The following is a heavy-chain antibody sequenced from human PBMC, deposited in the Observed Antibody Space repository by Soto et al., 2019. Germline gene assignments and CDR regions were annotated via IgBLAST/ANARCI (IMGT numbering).Heavy chain of an antibody. Sequence: ASLKVSCKASGYPFTSYGISWVRQAPGQGLEWMGWISAYNGNTNYAQKLQGRVTMTTDTSTSTAYMELRSLRSDDTAVYYCASAYYDILTGYYIGAFDIWGQGTMVTVSS. CDR3: ASAYYDILTGYYIGAFDI. J-gene: IGHJ3*02. V-gene: IGHV1-18*01. CDR2: ISAYNGNT. D-gene: IGHD3-9*01. CDR1: GYPFTSYG.